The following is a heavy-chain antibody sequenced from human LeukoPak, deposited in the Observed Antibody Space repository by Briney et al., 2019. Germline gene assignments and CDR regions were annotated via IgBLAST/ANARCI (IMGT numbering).Heavy chain of an antibody. CDR2: IYYSGST. V-gene: IGHV4-59*01. CDR1: GGSMSGYY. J-gene: IGHJ4*02. D-gene: IGHD3-10*01. CDR3: ARVAGGVTHYFDH. Sequence: LETLSLTCTVSGGSMSGYYWSWIRQPPGNGLECIGYIYYSGSTYYNPSHESRVTISVDMSKNQLSLKLKSVTAADTAVYYCARVAGGVTHYFDHWGQGTLVTVSS.